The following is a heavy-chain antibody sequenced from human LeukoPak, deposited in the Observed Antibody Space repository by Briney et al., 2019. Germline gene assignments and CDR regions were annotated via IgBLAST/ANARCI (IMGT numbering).Heavy chain of an antibody. D-gene: IGHD5-12*01. CDR3: ARATSGYDALLDY. Sequence: GGSLRLSCAASGFTFSSYWMHWVRQAPGKGLVWVSRINFDGSSTRYADSVKGRFTISRDNAKNTLYLQMNSLRAEDTAVYYCARATSGYDALLDYWGQGTLVTVSS. CDR2: INFDGSST. CDR1: GFTFSSYW. J-gene: IGHJ4*02. V-gene: IGHV3-74*01.